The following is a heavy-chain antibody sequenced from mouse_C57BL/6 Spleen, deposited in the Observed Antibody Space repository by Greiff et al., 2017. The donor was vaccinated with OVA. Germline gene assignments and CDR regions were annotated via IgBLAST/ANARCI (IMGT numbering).Heavy chain of an antibody. CDR3: APYYGSLYYAMDY. CDR2: IDPEDGET. V-gene: IGHV14-2*01. CDR1: GFNIKDYY. J-gene: IGHJ4*01. Sequence: EVQLQQSGAELVKPGASLKLSCTASGFNIKDYYMHLVKQRTEQGLEWIGRIDPEDGETKYAPKFQGKATITADTSSNTAYLQLSSLTSEDTAVYYCAPYYGSLYYAMDYWGQGTSVTVSS. D-gene: IGHD1-1*01.